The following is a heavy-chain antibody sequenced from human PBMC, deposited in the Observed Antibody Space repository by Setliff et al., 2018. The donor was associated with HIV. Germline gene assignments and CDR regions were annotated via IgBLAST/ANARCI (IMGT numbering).Heavy chain of an antibody. CDR2: INPSGDVI. D-gene: IGHD3-22*01. Sequence: ASVKVSCKASGGTSNTYAINWVRQAPGQGLEWMGIINPSGDVIRYAQKFQGRVTMTRDTSTSTVYMDLSSLRSEDTAVYYCATGRHYYDSSDYPANPFDVWGQGTLVTVSS. J-gene: IGHJ3*01. CDR1: GGTSNTYA. V-gene: IGHV1-46*02. CDR3: ATGRHYYDSSDYPANPFDV.